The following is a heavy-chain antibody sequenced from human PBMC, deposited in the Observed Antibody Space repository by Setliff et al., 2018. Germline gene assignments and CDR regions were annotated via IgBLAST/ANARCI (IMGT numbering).Heavy chain of an antibody. CDR3: ALEYSNSSPTVYYYMDV. V-gene: IGHV1-69*06. CDR1: GGIFNSFS. CDR2: IIPLFETT. Sequence: SVKVSCKASGGIFNSFSITWVRQAPGQGLEWMGRIIPLFETTNYVEKFQGRVTITADNSTSTAYMELSRLTSEDTAVYYCALEYSNSSPTVYYYMDVWGKGTTVTVSS. D-gene: IGHD6-6*01. J-gene: IGHJ6*03.